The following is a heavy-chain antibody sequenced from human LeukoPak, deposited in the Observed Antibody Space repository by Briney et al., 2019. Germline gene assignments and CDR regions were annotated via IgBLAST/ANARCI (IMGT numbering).Heavy chain of an antibody. V-gene: IGHV1-2*02. CDR3: ARGGITITLRAFDV. CDR1: GYSFTGNY. J-gene: IGHJ3*01. Sequence: ASVKVSCKASGYSFTGNYMHWVRQAPGQGLEWMGWINPNTGGTYYTQKFQGRVTMTRDTSVTTAYMELSRLSSDDTAIYYCARGGITITLRAFDVWGQGTEVAVSS. CDR2: INPNTGGT. D-gene: IGHD3-9*01.